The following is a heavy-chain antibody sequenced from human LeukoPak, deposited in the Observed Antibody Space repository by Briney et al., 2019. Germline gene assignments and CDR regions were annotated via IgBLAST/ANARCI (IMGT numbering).Heavy chain of an antibody. Sequence: SETLSLTCTVSGGSTSSYNWSWIRQPAGKGLEWIGRIYTSGSTNYNPSLKSRVTMSVDTSKNQFSLKLSSVTAADTAVYYCARDVAAAGMNWFDPWGQGTLVTVSS. CDR3: ARDVAAAGMNWFDP. J-gene: IGHJ5*02. CDR1: GGSTSSYN. D-gene: IGHD6-13*01. V-gene: IGHV4-4*07. CDR2: IYTSGST.